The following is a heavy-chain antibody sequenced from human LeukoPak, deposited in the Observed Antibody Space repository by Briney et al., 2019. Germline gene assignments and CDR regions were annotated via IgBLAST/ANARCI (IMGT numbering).Heavy chain of an antibody. CDR1: GGTFSSYA. CDR3: ARGLIAAGPLSSTGGNYGMDV. J-gene: IGHJ6*04. Sequence: SVKVPCKASGGTFSSYAISWVRQAPGQGLEWMGGIIPIFGTANYAQKFQGRVTITADESTSTAYMELSSLRSEDTAVYYCARGLIAAGPLSSTGGNYGMDVWGKGTTVTVSS. D-gene: IGHD6-13*01. V-gene: IGHV1-69*13. CDR2: IIPIFGTA.